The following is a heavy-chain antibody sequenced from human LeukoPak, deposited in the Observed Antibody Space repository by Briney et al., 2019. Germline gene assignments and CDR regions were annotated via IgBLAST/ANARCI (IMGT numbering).Heavy chain of an antibody. J-gene: IGHJ4*02. CDR3: ARDIREWSGSYYPDY. D-gene: IGHD1-26*01. Sequence: GGSLRLSCAASGLTFSSYGMHWVRQAPGKGLEWVAFIRSDGSNKYYADSVKGRFTISRDSSKNTLYLQMNSLRAEDTAVYYCARDIREWSGSYYPDYWGQGTLVTVSS. CDR2: IRSDGSNK. V-gene: IGHV3-30*02. CDR1: GLTFSSYG.